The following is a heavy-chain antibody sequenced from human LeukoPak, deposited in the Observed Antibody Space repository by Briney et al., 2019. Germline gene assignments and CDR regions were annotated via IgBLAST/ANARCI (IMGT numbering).Heavy chain of an antibody. Sequence: SETLSLTCTVSGGSISNYFWSWIRQSPGKGLGCIGYIHDTGRTKYNPSLESRVTISIDTSNQFSLTLRSVTAADTAVYYCARLLRWSEDGFDIWGQGTMVAISS. V-gene: IGHV4-59*08. D-gene: IGHD2-15*01. CDR2: IHDTGRT. J-gene: IGHJ3*02. CDR1: GGSISNYF. CDR3: ARLLRWSEDGFDI.